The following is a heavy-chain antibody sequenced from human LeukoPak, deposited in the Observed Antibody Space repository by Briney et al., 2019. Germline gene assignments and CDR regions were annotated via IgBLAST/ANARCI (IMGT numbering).Heavy chain of an antibody. CDR3: ARGPLHGAFDY. J-gene: IGHJ4*02. CDR1: GFIFSTSD. Sequence: GGSLRLSCAASGFIFSTSDMHWLREAPGKGLGWVAHVASDGRNKYYADSVQGRFTGSRDNSKNPVYLQMNSLRADDTAVYYCARGPLHGAFDYWGQGTLVTVSS. CDR2: VASDGRNK. V-gene: IGHV3-30*03. D-gene: IGHD4-17*01.